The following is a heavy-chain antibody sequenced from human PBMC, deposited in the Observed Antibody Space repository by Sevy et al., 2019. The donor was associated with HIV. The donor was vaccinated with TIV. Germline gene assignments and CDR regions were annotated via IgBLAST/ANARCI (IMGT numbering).Heavy chain of an antibody. Sequence: GGSLRLSCAASGFTFDSYAMSWVRQVPGKGLEWVSSISGSGYSTYYADSVKGRFIISRDSSKNMVFLQMDSLRVEDSAVYFCAKDRVTVFGVVVTFDSWGQRTLVTVSS. V-gene: IGHV3-23*01. CDR3: AKDRVTVFGVVVTFDS. CDR1: GFTFDSYA. CDR2: ISGSGYST. D-gene: IGHD3-3*01. J-gene: IGHJ4*02.